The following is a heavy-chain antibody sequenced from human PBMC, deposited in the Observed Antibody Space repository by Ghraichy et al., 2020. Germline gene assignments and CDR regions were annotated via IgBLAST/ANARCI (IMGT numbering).Heavy chain of an antibody. CDR1: GGSISSYY. Sequence: ETLSLTCTVSGGSISSYYWSWIRQPPGKGLEWIGYIYYSGSTNYNPSLKSRVTISVDTSKNQFSLKLSSVTAADTAVYYCARDIGYYDSSGSNDAFDIWGQGTMVTVSS. D-gene: IGHD3-22*01. V-gene: IGHV4-59*01. J-gene: IGHJ3*02. CDR3: ARDIGYYDSSGSNDAFDI. CDR2: IYYSGST.